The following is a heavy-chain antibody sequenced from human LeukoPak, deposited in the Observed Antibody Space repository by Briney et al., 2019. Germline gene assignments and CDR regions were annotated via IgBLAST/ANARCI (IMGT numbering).Heavy chain of an antibody. Sequence: SETLSLTCAVYGGSFSGYYWSWIRQPPGKGLEWIGYIYYSGSTNYNPSLKSRVTISVDTSKNQFSLKLSSVTAADTAVYYCAGLLWFGELFLSYWGQGTLVTVSS. CDR2: IYYSGST. D-gene: IGHD3-10*01. CDR1: GGSFSGYY. V-gene: IGHV4-59*08. CDR3: AGLLWFGELFLSY. J-gene: IGHJ4*02.